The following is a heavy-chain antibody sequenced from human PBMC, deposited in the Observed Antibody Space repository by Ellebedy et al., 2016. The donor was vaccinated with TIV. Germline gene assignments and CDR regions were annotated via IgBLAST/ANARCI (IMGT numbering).Heavy chain of an antibody. V-gene: IGHV1-46*04. CDR1: GYTFTSYY. D-gene: IGHD6-19*01. CDR3: ARGGGPGIAVAGTNPTSQWFDP. J-gene: IGHJ5*02. Sequence: ASVKVSCKASGYTFTSYYVHWVRQAPGQGLEWMGIINPSDGRTTYAQELQGRVTVTRDTSTNTVYMELSSLKSDDTAMYYCARGGGPGIAVAGTNPTSQWFDPWGQGTQVTVSS. CDR2: INPSDGRT.